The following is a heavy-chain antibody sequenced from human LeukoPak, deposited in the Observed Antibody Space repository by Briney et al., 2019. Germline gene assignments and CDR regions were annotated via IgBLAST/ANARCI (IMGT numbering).Heavy chain of an antibody. CDR2: IYYSGST. D-gene: IGHD3-10*01. Sequence: SQTLSLTCTVSGGSISSGGYYWSWIRQHPGKGLEWIGYIYYSGSTYYNPSLKSRVTISVDTSKNQFSLKLSSVTAADTAVYYCARAGQYGSGSYYSIYYGMDVWGKGTTVTVSS. CDR1: GGSISSGGYY. J-gene: IGHJ6*04. V-gene: IGHV4-31*03. CDR3: ARAGQYGSGSYYSIYYGMDV.